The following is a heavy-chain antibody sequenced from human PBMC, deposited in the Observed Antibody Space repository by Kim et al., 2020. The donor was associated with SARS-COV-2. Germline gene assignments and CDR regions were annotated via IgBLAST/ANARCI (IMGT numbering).Heavy chain of an antibody. V-gene: IGHV4-39*01. CDR1: GGSISSSSYY. D-gene: IGHD3-9*01. Sequence: SETLSLTCTVSGGSISSSSYYWGWIRQPPGKGLEWIGSIYYSGSTYYNPSLKSRVTISVDTSKNQFSLKLSSVTAADTAVYYCARVGVSDILTGYITVFDYWGQGTLVTVSS. J-gene: IGHJ4*02. CDR3: ARVGVSDILTGYITVFDY. CDR2: IYYSGST.